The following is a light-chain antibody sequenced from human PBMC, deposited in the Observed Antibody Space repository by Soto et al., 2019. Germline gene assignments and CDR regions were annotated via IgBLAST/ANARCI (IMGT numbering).Light chain of an antibody. J-gene: IGLJ1*01. Sequence: QSALTQPRSVSGSPGQSVTISCTGTSSDVGACNFVSWHQHHPGKAPKLLIYEVTKRPSGVPDRFSGSKSGNTASLTISGLQAEDEADYYCCTHAGTYTFYVFGIGTKVTVL. CDR2: EVT. V-gene: IGLV2-11*01. CDR3: CTHAGTYTFYV. CDR1: SSDVGACNF.